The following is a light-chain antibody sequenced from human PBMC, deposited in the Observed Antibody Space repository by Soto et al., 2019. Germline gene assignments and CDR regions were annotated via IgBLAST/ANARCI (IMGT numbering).Light chain of an antibody. CDR2: RIS. J-gene: IGKJ5*01. CDR3: MQAKQFPIT. V-gene: IGKV2-24*01. CDR1: ESLEHSNGNTY. Sequence: DIVMTQTPLSSPVTLGQPASISCRSSESLEHSNGNTYLTWFHQRPGQSPRLLLYRISKRFSGVPDRFSGSGAGTDFTLKISTVEPEDVGVYYCMQAKQFPITFGQGTRLEIK.